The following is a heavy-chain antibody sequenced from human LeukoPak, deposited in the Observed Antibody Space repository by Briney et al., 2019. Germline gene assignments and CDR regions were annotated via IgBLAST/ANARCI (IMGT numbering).Heavy chain of an antibody. CDR2: ISGSGGST. CDR1: GFTFSSYA. D-gene: IGHD3-22*01. Sequence: GGSLRLSCAASGFTFSSYAMSWVRQAPGKGLEWVSAISGSGGSTYYADSVKGRFTISRDNSKNTLYLQMNSLRAEDTAVYYCAKSTVYYYDSSGYGYWGQGTLVTVSS. V-gene: IGHV3-23*01. CDR3: AKSTVYYYDSSGYGY. J-gene: IGHJ4*02.